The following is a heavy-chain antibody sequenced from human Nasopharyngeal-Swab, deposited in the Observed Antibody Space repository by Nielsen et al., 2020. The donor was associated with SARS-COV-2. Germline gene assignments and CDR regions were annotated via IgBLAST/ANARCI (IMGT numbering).Heavy chain of an antibody. CDR2: IKQDASEM. CDR1: GFTFSSFW. D-gene: IGHD3-3*01. Sequence: GGSLRLSCAASGFTFSSFWMNWVRQAPGKGLEWVANIKQDASEMYYVDSVKGRFTISRDNAKNSLYLQMNSLRAEDTAVYFCARGRPLGGYYFGYFDYWGQGTLVTVSS. J-gene: IGHJ4*02. CDR3: ARGRPLGGYYFGYFDY. V-gene: IGHV3-7*01.